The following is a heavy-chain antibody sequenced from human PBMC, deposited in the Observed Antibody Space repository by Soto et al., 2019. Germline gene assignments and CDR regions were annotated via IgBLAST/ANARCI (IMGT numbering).Heavy chain of an antibody. CDR2: ISGGGGST. CDR1: GFTFRSYA. CDR3: AKDQMVKGIIVATIYYYGMDV. D-gene: IGHD5-12*01. Sequence: GGSLRLSCAASGFTFRSYAMSWVRQAPGKGLEWDSGISGGGGSTYYADSVKGRFTISRDNSKNTLYLQMNSLRAEDTAVYYCAKDQMVKGIIVATIYYYGMDVWGQGTAVTVYS. V-gene: IGHV3-23*01. J-gene: IGHJ6*02.